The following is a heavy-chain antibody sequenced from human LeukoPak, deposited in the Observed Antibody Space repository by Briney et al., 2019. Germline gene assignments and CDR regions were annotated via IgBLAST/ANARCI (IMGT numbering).Heavy chain of an antibody. V-gene: IGHV4-39*01. D-gene: IGHD5-18*01. CDR3: ARPVGGYTYGYFDY. CDR1: GDSITSGSYY. Sequence: SETLSLTCTVSGDSITSGSYYWGWIRQPPGKGLEWIGSIYYSGSTYYNPSLKSRFTISVYTSKNQFSLGLRFVTAADTAVYYCARPVGGYTYGYFDYWGQGTLVTVSS. CDR2: IYYSGST. J-gene: IGHJ4*02.